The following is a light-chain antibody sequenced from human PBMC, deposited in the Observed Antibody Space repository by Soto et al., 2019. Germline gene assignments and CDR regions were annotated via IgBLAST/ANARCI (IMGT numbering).Light chain of an antibody. J-gene: IGKJ1*01. CDR3: QQYNNWPRT. CDR1: QSVSSSY. Sequence: EIVLTQSPATLSLSPGERATLSCGPSQSVSSSYLAWYQQKPGLAPRLLIYGASTRATEIPARFSGSGSGTEFTLTIDSLQSEDFAVYYCQQYNNWPRTFGQGTKVDIK. V-gene: IGKV3-15*01. CDR2: GAS.